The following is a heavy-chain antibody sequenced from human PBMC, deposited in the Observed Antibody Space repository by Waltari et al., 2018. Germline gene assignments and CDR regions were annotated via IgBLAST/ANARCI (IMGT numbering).Heavy chain of an antibody. CDR3: AKEDIVVVVAATRLFDY. V-gene: IGHV3-23*01. Sequence: EVQLLESGGGLVQPGGSLRLSCAASGFTFSSYAMSWVRQAPGKGLEWVSAISGRGGSTYYADSVKGRFTISRDNSKNTLYLQMNSLRAEDTAVYYCAKEDIVVVVAATRLFDYWGQGTLVTVSS. CDR1: GFTFSSYA. CDR2: ISGRGGST. J-gene: IGHJ4*02. D-gene: IGHD2-15*01.